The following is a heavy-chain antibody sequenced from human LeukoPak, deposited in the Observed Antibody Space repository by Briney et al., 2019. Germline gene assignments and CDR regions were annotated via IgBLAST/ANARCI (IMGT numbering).Heavy chain of an antibody. CDR1: GGTFSSYA. J-gene: IGHJ4*02. Sequence: SVKVSCKASGGTFSSYAISLVRQAPGQGLEWMGGIIPIFGTANYAQKFQGRVTITTDEYTSTDYMELSSLRSEDTAVYYCARGPATAGTYYFDYWGQGTLVTVSS. V-gene: IGHV1-69*05. CDR2: IIPIFGTA. D-gene: IGHD2-21*02. CDR3: ARGPATAGTYYFDY.